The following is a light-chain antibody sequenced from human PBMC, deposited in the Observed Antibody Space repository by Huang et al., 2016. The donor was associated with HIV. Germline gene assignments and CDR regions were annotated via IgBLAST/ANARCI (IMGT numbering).Light chain of an antibody. J-gene: IGKJ4*01. CDR3: QQYYNTTLS. V-gene: IGKV1-NL1*01. CDR2: AAS. Sequence: DIQMTQSPSSLSASVGDRVTITCRASRGISNSLACYQQQPGKAPKLLLYAASRLQGGVPSRFSGSGSRTDYTLTISSLQPEDSATYYCQQYYNTTLSFGGGTKVEIK. CDR1: RGISNS.